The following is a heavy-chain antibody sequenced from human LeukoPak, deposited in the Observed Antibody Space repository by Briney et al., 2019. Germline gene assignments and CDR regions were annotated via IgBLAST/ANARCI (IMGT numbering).Heavy chain of an antibody. CDR3: ARDGTAVGINYDY. CDR2: ISNSSSYI. CDR1: GFTFSSYS. V-gene: IGHV3-21*04. J-gene: IGHJ4*02. D-gene: IGHD6-13*01. Sequence: GGSLRLSCAASGFTFSSYSMNWVRQAPGKGLEWVSSISNSSSYIYYADSVKGRFTISRDNAKNSLYLQMNSLRAEDTAVYYCARDGTAVGINYDYWGQGTLVTVSS.